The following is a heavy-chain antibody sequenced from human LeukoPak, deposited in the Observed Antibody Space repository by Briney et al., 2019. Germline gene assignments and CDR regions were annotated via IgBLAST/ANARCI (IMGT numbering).Heavy chain of an antibody. CDR1: GGSISSGDYY. D-gene: IGHD2-21*02. CDR2: IYYSGST. Sequence: SQTLSLTCTVSGGSISSGDYYWSWIRQPPGKGLEWIGYIYYSGSTYYNPSLKSRVTISVDTSKNQFSLKLSSVTAADTAVYYCATQAHLYCGGDCYSDYFDYWGQGTLVTVSS. CDR3: ATQAHLYCGGDCYSDYFDY. J-gene: IGHJ4*02. V-gene: IGHV4-30-4*01.